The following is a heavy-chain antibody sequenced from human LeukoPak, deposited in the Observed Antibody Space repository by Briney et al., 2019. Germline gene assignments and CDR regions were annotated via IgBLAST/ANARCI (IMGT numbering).Heavy chain of an antibody. CDR2: INHSGST. Sequence: SETLSLTCAVYGGSFSGYYWSWIRQPPGKGLEWIGEINHSGSTNYNPSLKSRVTISVDTSKNQFSLKLSSVTAADTAVYYCARRWPFIEAADNWGQGTLVTVSS. V-gene: IGHV4-34*01. J-gene: IGHJ4*02. CDR3: ARRWPFIEAADN. CDR1: GGSFSGYY. D-gene: IGHD6-13*01.